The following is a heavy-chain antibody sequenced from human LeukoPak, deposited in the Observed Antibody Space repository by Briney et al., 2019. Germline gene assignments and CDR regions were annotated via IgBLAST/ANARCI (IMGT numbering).Heavy chain of an antibody. CDR2: FDPEDGET. D-gene: IGHD3-22*01. CDR3: ATSSGYYYGWFDP. J-gene: IGHJ5*02. CDR1: GYTLTELS. V-gene: IGHV1-24*01. Sequence: ASVKVSCKVSGYTLTELSMHWVRQAPGKGLEWMGGFDPEDGETIYAQKFEGRVNMTEDTSTDTAYMELSSLRSEDTAVYYCATSSGYYYGWFDPWGQGTLVTVSS.